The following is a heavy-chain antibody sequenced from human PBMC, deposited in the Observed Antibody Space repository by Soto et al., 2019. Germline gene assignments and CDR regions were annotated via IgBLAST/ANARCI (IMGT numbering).Heavy chain of an antibody. Sequence: GGSLRLSCAASGFTFSSYGMHWVRQAPGKGLEWVAVIWYDGSNKYYADSVKGRFTISRDNSKNTLYLQMNSLRAEDTAVYYCARSHPAYYYYGSGSYNYYYYYMDVWGKGTTVTVSS. J-gene: IGHJ6*03. CDR2: IWYDGSNK. V-gene: IGHV3-33*01. CDR3: ARSHPAYYYYGSGSYNYYYYYMDV. D-gene: IGHD3-10*01. CDR1: GFTFSSYG.